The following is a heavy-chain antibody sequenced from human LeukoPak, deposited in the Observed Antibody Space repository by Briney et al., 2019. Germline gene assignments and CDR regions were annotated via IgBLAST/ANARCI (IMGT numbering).Heavy chain of an antibody. J-gene: IGHJ6*03. CDR3: ARLVGSFYMDV. D-gene: IGHD2-15*01. CDR1: GGSISSYY. CDR2: IYYSGST. V-gene: IGHV4-59*01. Sequence: SETLSLTCTVSGGSISSYYWSWIRQPPGKGLEWIGHIYYSGSTNYNPSLKSRVTIPVDTSKNQFSLKLSSVTAADTAVYYCARLVGSFYMDVWGKGTTVTVSS.